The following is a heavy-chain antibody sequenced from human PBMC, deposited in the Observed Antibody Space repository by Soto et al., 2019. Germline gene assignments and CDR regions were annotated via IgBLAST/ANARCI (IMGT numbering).Heavy chain of an antibody. Sequence: PSETLSLTCIVSGGSVNSGGFYWSWIRQHSGRGLEWIGYIYYSGNTYYNPSLQSRVAISMDTSKNQFSLNLNSVTAADTAMYYCARAPVVNPCTRGSCYHDYYHNGMDVWGQGTTVTVSS. CDR2: IYYSGNT. V-gene: IGHV4-31*03. CDR1: GGSVNSGGFY. D-gene: IGHD2-15*01. J-gene: IGHJ6*02. CDR3: ARAPVVNPCTRGSCYHDYYHNGMDV.